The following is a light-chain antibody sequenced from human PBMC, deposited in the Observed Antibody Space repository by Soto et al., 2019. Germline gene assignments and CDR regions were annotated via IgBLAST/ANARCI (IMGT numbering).Light chain of an antibody. V-gene: IGLV2-14*01. Sequence: HSALTQPASVSGSPGQSITISCTGTSSDVGTYNSVSWYQQYPSEAPKLLIYEVRYRASGVSDRFSGSKSGNTASLTISGLHTEDEADYYCSSSTSSSTYVFGTGTKLTVL. CDR3: SSSTSSSTYV. J-gene: IGLJ1*01. CDR2: EVR. CDR1: SSDVGTYNS.